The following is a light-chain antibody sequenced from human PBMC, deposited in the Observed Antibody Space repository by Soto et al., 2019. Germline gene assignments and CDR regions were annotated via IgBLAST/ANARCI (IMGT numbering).Light chain of an antibody. Sequence: QSALTQPASVSGSPGQSITISCTGTSSDVGGYNYVSWYQQHPGKAPKLMIYEVSNRPSGVSNRFSGSKSGNTASLTISGRQEEDEAAYYCSSYTSSSTLWVFGGGTKLTVL. J-gene: IGLJ3*02. CDR2: EVS. CDR1: SSDVGGYNY. CDR3: SSYTSSSTLWV. V-gene: IGLV2-14*01.